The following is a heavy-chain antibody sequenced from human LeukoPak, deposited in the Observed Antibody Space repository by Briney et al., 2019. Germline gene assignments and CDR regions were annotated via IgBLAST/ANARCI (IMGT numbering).Heavy chain of an antibody. CDR1: GGSISSYY. V-gene: IGHV4-59*01. J-gene: IGHJ4*02. CDR3: ARYFDWLHYFDY. CDR2: IYYSGST. Sequence: SETLSLTCTVSGGSISSYYWSWIRQPPGKGLEWIGYIYYSGSTNYNPSLKSRVTMSVDTSKNQFSLKLSSVTAADTAVYYCARYFDWLHYFDYWGQGTLVTVSS. D-gene: IGHD3-9*01.